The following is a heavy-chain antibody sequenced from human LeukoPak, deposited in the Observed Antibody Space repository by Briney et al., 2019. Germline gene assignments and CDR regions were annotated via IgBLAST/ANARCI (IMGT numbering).Heavy chain of an antibody. J-gene: IGHJ4*02. D-gene: IGHD3-10*01. CDR1: GFTFSSYV. CDR3: AKLLLWFGELDS. CDR2: IGGSGGST. Sequence: GGSLRLSCAASGFTFSSYVMSWVRRAPGKGLEWVSAIGGSGGSTHYADSVKGRFTISRDNSKNTLYLQMNSLRAEDTAIYYCAKLLLWFGELDSWGQGTLVTVSS. V-gene: IGHV3-23*01.